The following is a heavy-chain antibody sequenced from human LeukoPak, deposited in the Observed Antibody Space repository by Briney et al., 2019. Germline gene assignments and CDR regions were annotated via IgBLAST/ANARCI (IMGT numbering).Heavy chain of an antibody. V-gene: IGHV1-69*13. Sequence: SVKVSCKASGGTFSSYAISWVRQAPGQGLEWMGGIIPIFGTANYAQKFQGRVTITADESTSTAYMELSSLRSEDTAVYYCARRGDNWSGIDYWGQGTLVTVSS. CDR1: GGTFSSYA. CDR3: ARRGDNWSGIDY. D-gene: IGHD1-20*01. CDR2: IIPIFGTA. J-gene: IGHJ4*02.